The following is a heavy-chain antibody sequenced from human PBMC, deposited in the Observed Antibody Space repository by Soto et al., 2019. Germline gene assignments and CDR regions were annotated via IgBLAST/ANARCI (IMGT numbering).Heavy chain of an antibody. CDR3: ARRPYDFWSGYYLYFDY. CDR1: GGSIDNSHSF. J-gene: IGHJ4*02. CDR2: VYYSGST. D-gene: IGHD3-3*01. V-gene: IGHV4-39*01. Sequence: PSETLSLTCDVSGGSIDNSHSFWGWIRQPPGKGLEFIGSVYYSGSTYYNPSLKSRVTISVDTSKNQFSLKLSSVTAADTAVYYCARRPYDFWSGYYLYFDYWGQGTLVTVSS.